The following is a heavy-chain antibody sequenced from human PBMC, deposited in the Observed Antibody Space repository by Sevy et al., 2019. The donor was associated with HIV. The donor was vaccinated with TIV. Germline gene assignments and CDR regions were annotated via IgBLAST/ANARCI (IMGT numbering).Heavy chain of an antibody. Sequence: GGSLRLSCAASGFTFSSYAMSWVRQAPGKGLEWVSAISGSGGSTYYADSVKGRFTISRDNSKNTLYLQMNSLRAEDTAVYYCAKLEYCGGDCYPEGAFDIWGQGTMVTVSS. CDR2: ISGSGGST. CDR1: GFTFSSYA. J-gene: IGHJ3*02. V-gene: IGHV3-23*01. CDR3: AKLEYCGGDCYPEGAFDI. D-gene: IGHD2-21*02.